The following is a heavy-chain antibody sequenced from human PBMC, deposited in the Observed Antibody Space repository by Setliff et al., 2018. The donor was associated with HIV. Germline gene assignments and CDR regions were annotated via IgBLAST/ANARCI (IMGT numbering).Heavy chain of an antibody. Sequence: PGASLRLSCAGSGFNFKNAWMSWVRQAPGKGLEWVGRIKSRVDGETTAYAAPLKGRFTISRDDSKNTLYLQMDSLSTEDTAVYYCILLGMHGAFDIWGQGTMVTVSS. CDR2: IKSRVDGETT. D-gene: IGHD7-27*01. J-gene: IGHJ3*02. CDR1: GFNFKNAW. CDR3: ILLGMHGAFDI. V-gene: IGHV3-15*01.